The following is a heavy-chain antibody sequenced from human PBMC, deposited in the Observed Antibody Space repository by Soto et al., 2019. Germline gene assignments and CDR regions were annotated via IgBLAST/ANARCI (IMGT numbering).Heavy chain of an antibody. J-gene: IGHJ2*01. Sequence: EASVKVSCKASGYTFTSYAMHWVRQAPGQRLEWMGWINAGNGNTKYSQKFQGRVTITRDTSASTAYMELSSLRSEDTAVYYCARRHWTYWYFDLWGRGTLVTVSS. V-gene: IGHV1-3*01. CDR1: GYTFTSYA. D-gene: IGHD1-1*01. CDR3: ARRHWTYWYFDL. CDR2: INAGNGNT.